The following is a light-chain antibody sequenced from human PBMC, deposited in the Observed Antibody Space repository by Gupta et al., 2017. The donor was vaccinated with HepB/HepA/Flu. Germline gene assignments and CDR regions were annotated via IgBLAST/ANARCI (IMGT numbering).Light chain of an antibody. J-gene: IGLJ3*02. CDR2: DVT. V-gene: IGLV2-14*03. CDR3: SSYTTSTTRV. Sequence: QSALTQPASVSGSPGQSITISCTGTSSDVGGYDYVSWYQQHPDKAPKLVIYDVTNRPSGVSDRFSGSKSGNTASLTISGLQAEDEADYYCSSYTTSTTRVFGGGTKLTVL. CDR1: SSDVGGYDY.